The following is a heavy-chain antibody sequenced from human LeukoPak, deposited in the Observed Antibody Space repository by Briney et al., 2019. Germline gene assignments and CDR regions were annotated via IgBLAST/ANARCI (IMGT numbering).Heavy chain of an antibody. D-gene: IGHD2-15*01. CDR2: IYPGDSDT. CDR3: ARQERYCSGGSCAGDYYYYGMDV. Sequence: PGESLKISCEGSGYSFTSYWIGWVRQMPGKGLEWMGIIYPGDSDTRYSPSFQGQVTISADKSISTAYLQWSSLKASDTAMYYCARQERYCSGGSCAGDYYYYGMDVWGQGTTVTVSS. CDR1: GYSFTSYW. V-gene: IGHV5-51*01. J-gene: IGHJ6*02.